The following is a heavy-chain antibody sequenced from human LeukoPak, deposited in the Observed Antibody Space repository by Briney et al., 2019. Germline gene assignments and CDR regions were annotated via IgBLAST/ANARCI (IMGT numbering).Heavy chain of an antibody. CDR3: ARSTRNPLEMATIP. Sequence: SETLSLTCAVYGGSFSGYYWSWIRQPPGKGLEWIGEISHSGSTNYNPTLKSRVTISVDTSKNQFSLKLSSVTAADTAVYYCARSTRNPLEMATIPWGQGTLVTVSS. CDR1: GGSFSGYY. V-gene: IGHV4-34*01. CDR2: ISHSGST. D-gene: IGHD5-24*01. J-gene: IGHJ5*02.